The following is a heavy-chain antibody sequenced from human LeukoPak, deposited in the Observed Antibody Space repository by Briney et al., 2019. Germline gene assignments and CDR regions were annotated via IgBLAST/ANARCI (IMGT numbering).Heavy chain of an antibody. V-gene: IGHV1-2*02. Sequence: ASVKVSCKASGYTFTGYFMHWVRQAPGQGLEWMGWINPNIGGTKYARKFQGRVTMTRDTSISTAYMELSRPRSDDTAAYYCARGQLTDDRDYWGQGTLVTVSS. CDR2: INPNIGGT. J-gene: IGHJ4*02. CDR3: ARGQLTDDRDY. CDR1: GYTFTGYF. D-gene: IGHD1-14*01.